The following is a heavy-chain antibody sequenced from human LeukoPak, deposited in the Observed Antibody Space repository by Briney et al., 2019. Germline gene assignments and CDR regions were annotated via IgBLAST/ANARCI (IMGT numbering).Heavy chain of an antibody. CDR1: GYTFTSYY. D-gene: IGHD6-19*01. V-gene: IGHV1-46*01. Sequence: ASVKVSCKASGYTFTSYYMHWVRQAPGQGLEWMGIINPSGGSTSYAQKFQGRVTMTRDMSTSTAYMELSSLRSEDTAVYYCAAILDSSGFDPWGQGTLVTVSS. CDR3: AAILDSSGFDP. J-gene: IGHJ5*02. CDR2: INPSGGST.